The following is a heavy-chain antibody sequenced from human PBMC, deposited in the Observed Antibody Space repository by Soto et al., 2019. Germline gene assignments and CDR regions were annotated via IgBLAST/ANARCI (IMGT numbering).Heavy chain of an antibody. CDR3: ARDYGSSSWSFGAFDF. V-gene: IGHV3-11*01. J-gene: IGHJ3*01. CDR1: GFTFSDYY. D-gene: IGHD6-13*01. Sequence: GGSLRLSCAASGFTFSDYYMSWIRQAPGKGLEWVSYISTSGTTIFYADSLKGRFTISRDNAKNSLFLQMDSLGAEDTAVYYCARDYGSSSWSFGAFDFWGRGTMVTVSS. CDR2: ISTSGTTI.